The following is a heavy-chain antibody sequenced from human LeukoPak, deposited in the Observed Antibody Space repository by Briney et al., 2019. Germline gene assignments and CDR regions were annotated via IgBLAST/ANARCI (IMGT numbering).Heavy chain of an antibody. CDR3: ARVTTGGYYNY. J-gene: IGHJ4*02. D-gene: IGHD3-22*01. V-gene: IGHV4-61*02. CDR2: IYTSGSA. CDR1: GGSIGSGSYY. Sequence: SQTLSVTCTVSGGSIGSGSYYWSWIRQPAGRGLEWIGRIYTSGSANYNPSLKSRVTISLDTSENHFSLKLSSVTAADTAVYYCARVTTGGYYNYWGQGTLVTVSS.